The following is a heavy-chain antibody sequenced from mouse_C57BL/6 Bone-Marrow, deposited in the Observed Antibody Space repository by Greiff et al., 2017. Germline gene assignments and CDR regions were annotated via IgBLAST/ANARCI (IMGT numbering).Heavy chain of an antibody. CDR3: ARDEDRAPDWWDD. V-gene: IGHV1-62-2*01. Sequence: VQLVESGAELVKPGASVKLSCKASGYTFTEYTIHWVKQRSGQGLEWIGWFYPGSGSIKYNEKFKDKATLTADKSSSTVYMALSRLTSEDSAVYVCARDEDRAPDWWDDWGQGSSLTVAA. CDR2: FYPGSGSI. CDR1: GYTFTEYT. D-gene: IGHD1-1*02. J-gene: IGHJ2*03.